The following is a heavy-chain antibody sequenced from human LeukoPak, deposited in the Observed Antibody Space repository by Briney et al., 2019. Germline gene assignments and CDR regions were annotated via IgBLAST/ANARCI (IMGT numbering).Heavy chain of an antibody. J-gene: IGHJ6*04. CDR1: GFTFSRYS. Sequence: GGSLRLSCAASGFTFSRYSMNWVRQAPGKGLEWVSYISRSSSTIYYADSVKGRFTISRDNAKNSLYLQMNSLRAEDTAVYYCAELGITMIGGVWGKGTTVTISS. CDR3: AELGITMIGGV. V-gene: IGHV3-48*04. CDR2: ISRSSSTI. D-gene: IGHD3-10*02.